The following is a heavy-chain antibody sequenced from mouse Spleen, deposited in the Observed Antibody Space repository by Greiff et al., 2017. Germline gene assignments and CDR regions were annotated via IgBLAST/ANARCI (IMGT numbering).Heavy chain of an antibody. J-gene: IGHJ4*01. V-gene: IGHV5-17*01. CDR2: ISSGSSTI. CDR1: GFTFSDYG. Sequence: EVKVVESGGGLVKPGGSLKLSCAASGFTFSDYGMHWVRQAPEKGLEWVAYISSGSSTIYYADTVKGRFTISRDNAKNTLFLQMTSLRSEDTAMYYCAREGYGSQYYYAMDYWGQGTSVTVSS. D-gene: IGHD1-1*01. CDR3: AREGYGSQYYYAMDY.